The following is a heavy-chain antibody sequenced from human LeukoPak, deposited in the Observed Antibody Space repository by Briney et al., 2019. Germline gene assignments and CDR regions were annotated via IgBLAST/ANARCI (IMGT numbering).Heavy chain of an antibody. J-gene: IGHJ4*02. CDR2: ISSSGSTI. CDR1: GFTFSDYY. D-gene: IGHD3-22*01. V-gene: IGHV3-11*01. Sequence: GGSLRLSCAASGFTFSDYYMSWIRQAPGKGLEWVSYISSSGSTIYYADSVKGRFTISRDNAKNSLYLQMNSLRAEDTAVYYCASSGLYHDSSGYNDYWGQGTLVTVSS. CDR3: ASSGLYHDSSGYNDY.